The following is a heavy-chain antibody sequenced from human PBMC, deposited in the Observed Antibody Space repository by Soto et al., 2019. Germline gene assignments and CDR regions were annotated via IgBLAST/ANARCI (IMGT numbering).Heavy chain of an antibody. CDR1: GCTFSSYA. J-gene: IGHJ6*02. CDR2: IIPIFGTA. Sequence: GASVKVSCKASGCTFSSYAISWVRQAPGQGLEWMGGIIPIFGTANYAQKFQGRVTITADESTSTAYMELSSLRSEDTAVYYCARDMGDIVVVPAAMVYYYYGMDVWGQGTTVTVSS. V-gene: IGHV1-69*13. CDR3: ARDMGDIVVVPAAMVYYYYGMDV. D-gene: IGHD2-2*01.